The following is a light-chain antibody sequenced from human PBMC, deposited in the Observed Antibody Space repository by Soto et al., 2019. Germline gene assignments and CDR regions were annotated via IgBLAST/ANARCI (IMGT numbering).Light chain of an antibody. V-gene: IGKV3-15*01. CDR3: QQYHNWPIT. CDR2: GAS. J-gene: IGKJ5*01. Sequence: EIVMTQSPDTLFVSLGEGATLSCRASQSVSSHLAWYQHKPGQAPRLLIYGASTRASGIPARFSGSGSETDFTLTISSLQSEDSAVYYCQQYHNWPITFGQGTRLEIK. CDR1: QSVSSH.